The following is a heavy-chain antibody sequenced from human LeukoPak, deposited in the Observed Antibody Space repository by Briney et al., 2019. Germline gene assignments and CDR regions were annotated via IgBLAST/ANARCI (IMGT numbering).Heavy chain of an antibody. CDR3: ARDDNIYYYDSSGYPGYFDY. CDR2: ISYDGSNK. D-gene: IGHD3-22*01. Sequence: GGSLRLSCAASGFTFSSYAMHWVRQAPGKGLEWVAVISYDGSNKYYADSVKGRFTISRDNSKNTLYLQMNSLRAEDTAVYYCARDDNIYYYDSSGYPGYFDYWGQGTLVTVSS. J-gene: IGHJ4*02. CDR1: GFTFSSYA. V-gene: IGHV3-30-3*01.